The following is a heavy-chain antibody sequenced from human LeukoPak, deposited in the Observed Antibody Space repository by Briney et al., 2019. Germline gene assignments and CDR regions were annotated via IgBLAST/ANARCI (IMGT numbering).Heavy chain of an antibody. Sequence: ASVKVSCKASGYTFTSYGISWVRQAPGQGLEWMGWISAYNGNTNYAQKLQGRVTMTTDTSTSTAYMELRSLRSDDTAVYYCARGGDLDYDILTGYYSVMYNWFDPWGQGTLVTVSS. D-gene: IGHD3-9*01. CDR1: GYTFTSYG. CDR2: ISAYNGNT. J-gene: IGHJ5*02. CDR3: ARGGDLDYDILTGYYSVMYNWFDP. V-gene: IGHV1-18*01.